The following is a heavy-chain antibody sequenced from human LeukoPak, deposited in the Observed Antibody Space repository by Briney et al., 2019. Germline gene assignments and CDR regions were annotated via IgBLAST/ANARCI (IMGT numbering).Heavy chain of an antibody. CDR1: GGTFSSYA. CDR2: IIPIFGTA. D-gene: IGHD6-19*01. CDR3: ARACYPYSSGWFFDY. V-gene: IGHV1-69*01. J-gene: IGHJ4*02. Sequence: ASVKVSCKASGGTFSSYAISWVRQAPGQGLAWMGGIIPIFGTANYAQKFQGRVTITADESTSTAYMELSSLRSEDTAVYYCARACYPYSSGWFFDYWGQGTLVTVSS.